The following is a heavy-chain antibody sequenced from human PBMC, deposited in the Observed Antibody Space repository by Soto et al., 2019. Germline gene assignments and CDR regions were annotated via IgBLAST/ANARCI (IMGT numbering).Heavy chain of an antibody. CDR2: IYYSGST. J-gene: IGHJ5*02. CDR1: GGSISSGGYY. V-gene: IGHV4-31*03. Sequence: QVQLQESGPGLVKPSQTLSLTGTVSGGSISSGGYYWSWIRQHPGKGLEWIGYIYYSGSTYDNPSLNSRVTISVDTSKNQFSLKLSSVTAADTAVYYCAREVRTNWFDPWGQGTLVTVSS. CDR3: AREVRTNWFDP.